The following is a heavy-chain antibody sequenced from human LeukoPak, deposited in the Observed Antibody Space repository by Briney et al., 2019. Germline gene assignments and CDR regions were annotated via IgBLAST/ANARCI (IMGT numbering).Heavy chain of an antibody. CDR1: GGSISSSSYY. CDR2: IYYSGST. V-gene: IGHV4-39*01. D-gene: IGHD3-9*01. Sequence: PSETLSLTCTVSGGSISSSSYYWGWIRQPPGKGLEWIGSIYYSGSTYYNPSLKSRVTISVDTSKNQFSLKLSSVTAADTAVYYCARRLFGALRYFAGLDYWGQGTLVTVSS. J-gene: IGHJ4*02. CDR3: ARRLFGALRYFAGLDY.